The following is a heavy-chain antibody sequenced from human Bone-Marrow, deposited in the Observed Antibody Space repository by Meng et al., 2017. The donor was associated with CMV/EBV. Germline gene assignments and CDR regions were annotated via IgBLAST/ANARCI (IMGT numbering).Heavy chain of an antibody. CDR2: IYYSGTT. V-gene: IGHV4-39*07. Sequence: SETLSLTCTVSGGSISSSSYYWVWIRQPPGKGLEYIANIYYSGTTYYNPSLKSRVTISVDTSKNQFSLNLSSVTAADTAVYYCARMPAMIDGFDIWGQGTMVTVSS. CDR1: GGSISSSSYY. J-gene: IGHJ3*02. D-gene: IGHD2-2*01. CDR3: ARMPAMIDGFDI.